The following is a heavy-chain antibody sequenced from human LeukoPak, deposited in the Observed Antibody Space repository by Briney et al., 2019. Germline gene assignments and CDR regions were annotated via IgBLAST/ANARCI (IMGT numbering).Heavy chain of an antibody. D-gene: IGHD3-10*01. CDR2: IYHNGDT. CDR1: AFTFRNYAM. Sequence: KSGGSLRLSCAASAFTFRNYAMSWVRQPPGKGLEWIGEIYHNGDTKYNPSFESRVTMSVDKSKTQFSLKLTSVTAADAAMYYCARVTWLGELGNWFDPWGQGTLVSVSS. J-gene: IGHJ5*02. CDR3: ARVTWLGELGNWFDP. V-gene: IGHV4-4*02.